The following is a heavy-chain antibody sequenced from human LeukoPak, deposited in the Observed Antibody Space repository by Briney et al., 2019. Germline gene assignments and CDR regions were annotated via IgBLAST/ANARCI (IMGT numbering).Heavy chain of an antibody. V-gene: IGHV1-2*02. CDR2: INPNSGGT. CDR1: GYTFTGYY. Sequence: ASVKVSCKASGYTFTGYYMHWVRQAPGQGLEWMGWINPNSGGTNYAQKFQGRVTMTRDTSISTAYMELSRLRSDDTAVYYCARDPTSTPTIFGVVIPYYYMDVWGKGTTVTVSS. CDR3: ARDPTSTPTIFGVVIPYYYMDV. D-gene: IGHD3-3*01. J-gene: IGHJ6*03.